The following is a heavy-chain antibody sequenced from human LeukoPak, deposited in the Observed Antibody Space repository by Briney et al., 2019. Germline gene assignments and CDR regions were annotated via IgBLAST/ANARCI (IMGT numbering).Heavy chain of an antibody. CDR1: GGSFSGYY. Sequence: SETLSLTCAVYGGSFSGYYWSWIRQPPGKGLEWIGEINHSGSTNYNPSLKSRVTISVDTSKNQFSLKLSSVTAADTAVYYCARYKWIQLWFSFDYWAQGTLVTVSS. J-gene: IGHJ4*02. CDR3: ARYKWIQLWFSFDY. CDR2: INHSGST. V-gene: IGHV4-34*01. D-gene: IGHD5-18*01.